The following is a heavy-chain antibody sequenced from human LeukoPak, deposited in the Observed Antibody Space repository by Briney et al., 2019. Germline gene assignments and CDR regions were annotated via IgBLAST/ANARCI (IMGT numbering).Heavy chain of an antibody. CDR1: GFTFSSYS. Sequence: GGSLRLSCAASGFTFSSYSMNWVRQAPGKGLEWASSISSSSSYIYYADSVKGRFTISRDNAKNSLYLQMNSLRAEDTAVYYCARAPYDGSGRPYFDYWGQGTLVTVSS. CDR2: ISSSSSYI. D-gene: IGHD3-22*01. J-gene: IGHJ4*02. V-gene: IGHV3-21*01. CDR3: ARAPYDGSGRPYFDY.